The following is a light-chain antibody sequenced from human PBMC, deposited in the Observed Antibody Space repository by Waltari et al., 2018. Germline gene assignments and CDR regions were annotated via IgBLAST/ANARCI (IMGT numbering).Light chain of an antibody. CDR1: QRVSSSY. CDR3: QQYGSSPT. Sequence: EIVLTQSPGTLSLSPGERATLSCRASQRVSSSYLAGYQQKPGQAPRLLIYGASSRATGIPDRFSGRGSGTDFTLTISRLEPEDFAVYYCQQYGSSPTFGQGTKVEIK. V-gene: IGKV3-20*01. J-gene: IGKJ1*01. CDR2: GAS.